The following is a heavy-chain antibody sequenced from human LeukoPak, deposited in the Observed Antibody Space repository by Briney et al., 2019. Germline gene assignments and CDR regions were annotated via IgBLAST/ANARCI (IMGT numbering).Heavy chain of an antibody. CDR2: INQDGSEK. V-gene: IGHV3-7*02. CDR1: GLTFSSYW. J-gene: IGHJ4*02. CDR3: ATQRDY. Sequence: GGSLRLSCAASGLTFSSYWMSWVRQAPGKGLEGVANINQDGSEKYYVDSVKGRFTISRDNAKNSLYLQMNSLRAEDTAVYYCATQRDYWGQGTLVTVSS.